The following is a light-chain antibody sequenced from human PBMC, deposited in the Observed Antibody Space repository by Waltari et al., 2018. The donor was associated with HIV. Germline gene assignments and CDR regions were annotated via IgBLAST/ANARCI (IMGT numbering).Light chain of an antibody. Sequence: SYVLTQPPPASAATRQTTSTTRGGDNIAAKSVPWNLQKPGQAPVLVVYDDKDRPAGIPERFSGSNSGNTATLIIRRVEVGDEADYYCQVWDSATDHVVFGGGTKVTVL. J-gene: IGLJ2*01. CDR1: NIAAKS. CDR3: QVWDSATDHVV. V-gene: IGLV3-21*02. CDR2: DDK.